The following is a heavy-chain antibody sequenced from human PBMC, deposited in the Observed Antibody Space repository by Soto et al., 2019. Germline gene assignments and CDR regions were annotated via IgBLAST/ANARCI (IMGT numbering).Heavy chain of an antibody. CDR1: GGTFSSYA. CDR3: ASESSSRPLPYYYYYGMDV. Sequence: QVQLVQSGAEVKKPGSSVKVSCKASGGTFSSYAISWVRQAPGQGLEWMGGIIPIFGTANYAQKFQGRVTITADESTSTAYMELSSLRSEDTAVYYCASESSSRPLPYYYYYGMDVWGQGTMVTVSS. V-gene: IGHV1-69*01. CDR2: IIPIFGTA. D-gene: IGHD6-6*01. J-gene: IGHJ6*02.